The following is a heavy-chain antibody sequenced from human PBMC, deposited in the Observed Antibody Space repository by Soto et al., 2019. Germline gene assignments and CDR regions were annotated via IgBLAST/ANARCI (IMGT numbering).Heavy chain of an antibody. V-gene: IGHV4-31*03. CDR1: GGYISSGGYY. Sequence: SETLSLTCSVSGGYISSGGYYWSWIRQHPGKGLEWIGYIYYSGSTYYNPSLKSRVTISVDTSKNQFSLKLSSVTAADTAVYYCARDINSSGWYYFDYWGQGTLVTVSS. CDR2: IYYSGST. J-gene: IGHJ4*02. D-gene: IGHD6-19*01. CDR3: ARDINSSGWYYFDY.